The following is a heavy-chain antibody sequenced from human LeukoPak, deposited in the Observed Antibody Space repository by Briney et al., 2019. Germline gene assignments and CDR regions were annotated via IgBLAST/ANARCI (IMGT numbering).Heavy chain of an antibody. J-gene: IGHJ4*02. CDR2: IYSGGNT. CDR1: GFTVSRNY. D-gene: IGHD6-19*01. CDR3: ARQVAGPYYFDY. Sequence: GGSLRLSCAASGFTVSRNYMSWVRQAPGKGLEWVSVIYSGGNTYYADSVKGRFTISRDNSKNMLYLQMNSLRAEDTAVYYCARQVAGPYYFDYWGQGTLVTVSS. V-gene: IGHV3-53*01.